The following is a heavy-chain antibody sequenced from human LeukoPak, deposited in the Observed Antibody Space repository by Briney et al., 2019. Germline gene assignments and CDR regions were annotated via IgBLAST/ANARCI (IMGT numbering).Heavy chain of an antibody. Sequence: ASVKVSCKASGGTFSSYAISWVRQAPGQGLEWMGRIIPILGIANYARKFQGRVTITADKSTSTAYMELSSLRSEDTAVYYCARGSYYDILTGYSSNWFDPWGQGTLVTVSS. CDR2: IIPILGIA. CDR1: GGTFSSYA. D-gene: IGHD3-9*01. J-gene: IGHJ5*02. CDR3: ARGSYYDILTGYSSNWFDP. V-gene: IGHV1-69*04.